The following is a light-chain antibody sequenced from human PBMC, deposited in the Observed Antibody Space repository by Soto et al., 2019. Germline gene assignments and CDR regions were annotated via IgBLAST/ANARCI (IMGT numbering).Light chain of an antibody. CDR3: QQSYSTPYT. CDR2: AAS. Sequence: DIQMTQSPSSLSASVGDRVTITCRASQSISSYINWYQHKPGKAPKLLIYAASSLQSGVPSRFSGSGSGTDFTLTISSLQPEDFATYYCQQSYSTPYTFGQGTKLEIK. J-gene: IGKJ2*01. V-gene: IGKV1-39*01. CDR1: QSISSY.